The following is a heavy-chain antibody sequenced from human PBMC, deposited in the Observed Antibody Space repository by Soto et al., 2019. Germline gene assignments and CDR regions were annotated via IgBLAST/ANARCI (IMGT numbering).Heavy chain of an antibody. CDR1: GFTVSSNY. CDR3: ARDDPYSSYPISYYYGMDV. Sequence: GGSLRLSCAASGFTVSSNYMSWVRQAPGKGLEWVSVIYSGGSTYYADSVKGRFTISRDNSKNTLYLQMNSLRAEDTAVYYCARDDPYSSYPISYYYGMDVWGQGTTVTVSS. CDR2: IYSGGST. V-gene: IGHV3-53*01. D-gene: IGHD6-6*01. J-gene: IGHJ6*02.